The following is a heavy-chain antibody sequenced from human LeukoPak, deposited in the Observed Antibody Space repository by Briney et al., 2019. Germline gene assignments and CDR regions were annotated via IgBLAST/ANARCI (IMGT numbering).Heavy chain of an antibody. Sequence: GGSLRLSCAASGFTFSSYAMSWVRQAPGKGLEWVSAISGSGDSTFYADSVKGRFTISRDNAKNSLYLQMNSLRAEDTAVYYCAELGITMIGGVWGKGTTVTISS. CDR2: ISGSGDST. CDR1: GFTFSSYA. D-gene: IGHD3-10*02. J-gene: IGHJ6*04. CDR3: AELGITMIGGV. V-gene: IGHV3-23*01.